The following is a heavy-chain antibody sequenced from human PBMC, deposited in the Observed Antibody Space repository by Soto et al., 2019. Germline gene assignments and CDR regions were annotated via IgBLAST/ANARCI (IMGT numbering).Heavy chain of an antibody. D-gene: IGHD3-3*01. J-gene: IGHJ4*02. V-gene: IGHV3-30-3*01. CDR1: GFTFSSYA. Sequence: GGSLRLSCAASGFTFSSYAMHWVRQAPGKGLEWVAVISYDGSNKYYADSVKGRFTISRDNSKNTLYLQMNSLRAEDTAVYYCARDQGYDFWSGYLYYFDYWGQGTLVTVSS. CDR2: ISYDGSNK. CDR3: ARDQGYDFWSGYLYYFDY.